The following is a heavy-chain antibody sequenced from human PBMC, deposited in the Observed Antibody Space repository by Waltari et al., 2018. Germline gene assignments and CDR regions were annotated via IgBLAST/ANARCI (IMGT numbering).Heavy chain of an antibody. V-gene: IGHV4-39*02. Sequence: QLQLQESGPRLVKPSETLSLTCSVSGDSITSSNYYWDWIRQPPGKGLEWIGRVYYTGSTYYKASLKSRVTISVDTSKNYFSLSLTSVTATDTAIYFCARTFMVRTIRSRGWFDPWGQGTLVTVSS. J-gene: IGHJ5*02. CDR1: GDSITSSNYY. CDR2: VYYTGST. D-gene: IGHD3-10*01. CDR3: ARTFMVRTIRSRGWFDP.